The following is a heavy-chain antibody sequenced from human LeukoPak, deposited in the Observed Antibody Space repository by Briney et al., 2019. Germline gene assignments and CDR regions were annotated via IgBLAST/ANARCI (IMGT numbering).Heavy chain of an antibody. CDR1: GFTFSTYP. Sequence: GGSLRLSCAASGFTFSTYPMHWVRQAPGKGLEYVSAITNNGDSTYHANSVKGRFTISGDNSKNTQYLQMGSLRVEDMAVYYCARDNRRSGGLGSWAAFDIWGQGTMVTVSS. CDR2: ITNNGDST. J-gene: IGHJ3*02. D-gene: IGHD3-10*01. CDR3: ARDNRRSGGLGSWAAFDI. V-gene: IGHV3-64*01.